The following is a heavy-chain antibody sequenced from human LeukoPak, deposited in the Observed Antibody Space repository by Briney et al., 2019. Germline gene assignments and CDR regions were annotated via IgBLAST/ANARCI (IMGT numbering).Heavy chain of an antibody. V-gene: IGHV3-30*04. CDR1: GFTFSSYA. CDR3: ARGGYRSGRVSDYYMDV. D-gene: IGHD6-13*01. J-gene: IGHJ6*03. CDR2: ITYDGSNK. Sequence: GGSLRLSCAASGFTFSSYAMHWVRQAPGKGLEWVSDITYDGSNKYYADSVKGRFTISRDNAKNSLYLQMNSLRAEDTAVYYCARGGYRSGRVSDYYMDVWGKGTTVTVSS.